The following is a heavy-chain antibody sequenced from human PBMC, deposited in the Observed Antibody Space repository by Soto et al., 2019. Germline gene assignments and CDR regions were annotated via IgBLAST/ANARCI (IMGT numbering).Heavy chain of an antibody. CDR3: ARSRSRGWTNPVDY. Sequence: QVQLVQSGAEVKKPGASVKVSCKASGYIFTSYDISWVRQAPGQGLEWMGWISVYNGNTNYAQNLQGRVTMTTDTSTSTAYMELRSLRSDDTAVYYCARSRSRGWTNPVDYWGQGTLVTVSS. V-gene: IGHV1-18*01. CDR1: GYIFTSYD. J-gene: IGHJ4*02. D-gene: IGHD6-19*01. CDR2: ISVYNGNT.